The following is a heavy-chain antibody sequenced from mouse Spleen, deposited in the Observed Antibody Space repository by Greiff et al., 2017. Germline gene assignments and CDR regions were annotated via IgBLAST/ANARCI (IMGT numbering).Heavy chain of an antibody. CDR3: TRWLLGYAMDY. CDR1: GFTFSNYW. J-gene: IGHJ4*01. V-gene: IGHV6-6*02. Sequence: EVQLVESGGGLVQPGGSMKLSCVASGFTFSNYWMNWVRQSPEKGLEWVAEIRLKSNNYATHYAESVKGRFTISRDDSKSSVYLQMNNLRAEDTGIYYCTRWLLGYAMDYWGQGTSVTVSS. D-gene: IGHD2-3*01. CDR2: IRLKSNNYAT.